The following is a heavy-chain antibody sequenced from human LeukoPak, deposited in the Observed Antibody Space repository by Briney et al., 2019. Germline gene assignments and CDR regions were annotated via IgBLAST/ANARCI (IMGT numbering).Heavy chain of an antibody. V-gene: IGHV3-48*03. CDR3: ARDPRYCSGGSCYAEGFDY. D-gene: IGHD2-15*01. J-gene: IGHJ4*02. Sequence: GGSLRLSCAASGFTFSSYEMHWVRQAPGKGLGWVSYISSSGTTIYYADSVRGRFTISRDNAKNSLYLQVNSLRAEDTAVYYCARDPRYCSGGSCYAEGFDYWGQGTLVTVSS. CDR1: GFTFSSYE. CDR2: ISSSGTTI.